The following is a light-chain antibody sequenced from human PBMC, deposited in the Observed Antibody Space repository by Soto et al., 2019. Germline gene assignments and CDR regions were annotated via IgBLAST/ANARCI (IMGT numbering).Light chain of an antibody. CDR3: QQSYSTPPWT. CDR1: QSIVTY. Sequence: DIQMTQSPSSLSASVGDRVTITCRASQSIVTYLNWYLQKPGKAPKLLIYAASNLQSGVPSRFSGSGSGTDFTLTISSLQPEDVATYYCQQSYSTPPWTFGQGTQVEIK. V-gene: IGKV1-39*01. J-gene: IGKJ1*01. CDR2: AAS.